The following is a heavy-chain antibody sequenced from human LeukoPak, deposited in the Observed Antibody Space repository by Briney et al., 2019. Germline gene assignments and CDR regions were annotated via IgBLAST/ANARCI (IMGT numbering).Heavy chain of an antibody. J-gene: IGHJ4*02. CDR1: GYTFTSYG. CDR3: AREVAGDVDTALYYFDY. CDR2: ISTYNGNT. D-gene: IGHD5-18*01. Sequence: ASVKVSCKASGYTFTSYGISWVRQAPGQGLEWMGWISTYNGNTNYAQKLQGRVIMTTDTSTSTAYMELRSLRSDDTAVYYCAREVAGDVDTALYYFDYWGQGTLVTVSS. V-gene: IGHV1-18*01.